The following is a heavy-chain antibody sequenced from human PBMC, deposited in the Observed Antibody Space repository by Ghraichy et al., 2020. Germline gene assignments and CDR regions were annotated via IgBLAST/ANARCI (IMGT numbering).Heavy chain of an antibody. CDR2: IYYNGKT. CDR1: GGSISAYY. D-gene: IGHD3-10*01. CDR3: ARAPRMVPFFYFDS. Sequence: SETLPLTCTVSGGSISAYYWSWIRQPPGKGLEWIGYIYYNGKTDYNPSLKSRVTISIDTPKNQFSLELSSVAAADTAVYYCARAPRMVPFFYFDSWGQGTLVTVSA. V-gene: IGHV4-59*01. J-gene: IGHJ4*02.